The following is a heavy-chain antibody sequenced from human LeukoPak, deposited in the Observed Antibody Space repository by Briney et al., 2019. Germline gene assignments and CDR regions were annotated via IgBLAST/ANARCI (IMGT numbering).Heavy chain of an antibody. V-gene: IGHV3-23*01. CDR3: AKDSRASPLGGAARGGADAFDI. J-gene: IGHJ3*02. CDR1: GFTFSSYA. CDR2: ISGSGGST. Sequence: GGSLRLSCAASGFTFSSYAMSWVRQAPGKGLEWVSAISGSGGSTYYADSVKGRFTISRDNSKNTLYLQMNSLRAEDPAVYYCAKDSRASPLGGAARGGADAFDIWGQGTMVTVSS. D-gene: IGHD6-6*01.